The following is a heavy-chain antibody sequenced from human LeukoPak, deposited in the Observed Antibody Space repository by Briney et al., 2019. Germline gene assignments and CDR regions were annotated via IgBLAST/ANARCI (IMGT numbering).Heavy chain of an antibody. V-gene: IGHV4-34*01. CDR3: ARGSGIVWFGESHRQHNWFDP. Sequence: PSETLSLTCAVYGGSFSGYYWSWIRQPPGKGLEWIGEINHSGSTNYNPSLKSRVTISVDTSKNQFSLKLSSVTAADTAVYYCARGSGIVWFGESHRQHNWFDPWGQGTLVTVSS. D-gene: IGHD3-10*01. CDR1: GGSFSGYY. J-gene: IGHJ5*02. CDR2: INHSGST.